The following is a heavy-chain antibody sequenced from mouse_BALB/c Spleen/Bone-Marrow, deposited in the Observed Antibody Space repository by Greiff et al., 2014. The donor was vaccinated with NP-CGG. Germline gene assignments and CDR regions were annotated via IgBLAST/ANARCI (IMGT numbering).Heavy chain of an antibody. CDR2: IRNKAYGYTT. Sequence: EVHLVESGGGLVQPGGSLRLSCTTSGFTFTDYYMSWVRQPPGKALEWLAFIRNKAYGYTTEYSASVRGRLTISRDNSQSILYLQMNTLRAEDSATYYCARFPMDYWGQGTSVTVSS. V-gene: IGHV7-3*02. J-gene: IGHJ4*01. CDR1: GFTFTDYY. CDR3: ARFPMDY.